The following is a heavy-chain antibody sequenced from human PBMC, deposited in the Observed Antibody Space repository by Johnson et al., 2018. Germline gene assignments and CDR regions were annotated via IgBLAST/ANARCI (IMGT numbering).Heavy chain of an antibody. CDR2: ISYDGSNK. CDR1: GFTFRNYG. J-gene: IGHJ3*02. Sequence: VQLLETGGGVVQPGRSLRLSCAASGFTFRNYGMHWVRQAPGKGLEWVAVISYDGSNKYYADSVKGRFTISRDSSKNTLYLQMNSLRAEDTAVYYCAKGVVLMEYQDALDIWRHGTMVTVSS. V-gene: IGHV3-30*18. CDR3: AKGVVLMEYQDALDI. D-gene: IGHD2-2*01.